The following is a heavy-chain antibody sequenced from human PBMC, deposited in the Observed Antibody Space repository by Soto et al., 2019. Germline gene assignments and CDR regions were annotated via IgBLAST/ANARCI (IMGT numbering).Heavy chain of an antibody. J-gene: IGHJ6*02. CDR3: AKEGPGGGRHFYYAMDV. Sequence: GGSLRLTCAASGVDFSDYCIHWVRPSPGKGLEWVALITNDGNNEYYRESVKGRFSISRGRSTNTVDLLMNSLRPEDTGVYYCAKEGPGGGRHFYYAMDVWGQGITVTVSS. D-gene: IGHD1-26*01. CDR1: GVDFSDYC. V-gene: IGHV3-30*02. CDR2: ITNDGNNE.